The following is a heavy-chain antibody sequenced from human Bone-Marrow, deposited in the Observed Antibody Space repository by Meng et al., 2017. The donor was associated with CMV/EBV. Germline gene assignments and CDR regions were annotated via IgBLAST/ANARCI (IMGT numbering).Heavy chain of an antibody. CDR3: AKDEIPYYHDGGGVY. D-gene: IGHD3-22*01. V-gene: IGHV3-23*03. CDR2: IYSGGSST. CDR1: GFTFSSYA. Sequence: GGSLRLSCAASGFTFSSYAMSWVRQAPGKGLEWVSVIYSGGSSTYYADSVKGRFTISRDNSKNTLYLQMNSLRAEDTAVYYCAKDEIPYYHDGGGVYWGQGTLVTVSS. J-gene: IGHJ4*02.